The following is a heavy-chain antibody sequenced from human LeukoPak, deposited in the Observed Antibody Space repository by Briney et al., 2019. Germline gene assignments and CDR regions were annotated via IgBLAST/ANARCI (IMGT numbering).Heavy chain of an antibody. D-gene: IGHD3-22*01. V-gene: IGHV4-59*01. CDR2: IYYSGST. Sequence: PSETLSLTCTVSGGSISSYYWSWIRQPPGKGLEWIGYIYYSGSTNYNPSLKSRVTISVDTSKNQFSLKLSSVTAADTAVYYCARDQYYNDSSGYYYDAFDIWGQGTMVTVSS. CDR3: ARDQYYNDSSGYYYDAFDI. J-gene: IGHJ3*02. CDR1: GGSISSYY.